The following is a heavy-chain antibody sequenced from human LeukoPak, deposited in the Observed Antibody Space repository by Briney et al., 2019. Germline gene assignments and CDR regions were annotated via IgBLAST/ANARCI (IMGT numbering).Heavy chain of an antibody. D-gene: IGHD3-3*01. CDR2: IYHSGGT. V-gene: IGHV4-38-2*02. J-gene: IGHJ3*02. Sequence: SETLSLTCTVSGYSISSGYYWGWIRQPPGKGLEWIGSIYHSGGTYYNPSLKSRVTISVDTSKNQFSLKLSSVTAADTAVYYCARDRLKGDFWSGSIWGQGTMVTVSS. CDR3: ARDRLKGDFWSGSI. CDR1: GYSISSGYY.